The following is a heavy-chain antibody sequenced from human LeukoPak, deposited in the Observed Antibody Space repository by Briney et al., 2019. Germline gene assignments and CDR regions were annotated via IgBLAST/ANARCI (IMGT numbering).Heavy chain of an antibody. CDR2: IWSDGSNR. V-gene: IGHV3-33*01. D-gene: IGHD4-11*01. CDR3: ARDAQRGFDYSNSLEY. Sequence: GGSLRLSCAASGFIYSHYGMHWVRQAPGKGLEWVAVIWSDGSNRFYAGSVKGRFTISRDNSQNTLFLQMNSLRAEDTAMYYCARDAQRGFDYSNSLEYWGLGTLVTVSS. CDR1: GFIYSHYG. J-gene: IGHJ4*01.